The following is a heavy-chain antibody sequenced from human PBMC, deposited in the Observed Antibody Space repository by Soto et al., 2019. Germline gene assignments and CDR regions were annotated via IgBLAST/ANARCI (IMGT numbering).Heavy chain of an antibody. D-gene: IGHD3-3*01. Sequence: GGSLRLSCAASGFTFSGSAMHWVRQASGKGLEWVGRIRSKANSYATAYAASVKGRFTISRDDSKNTAYLQMNSLKTEDTAVYYCTCYYDFWSGSTNKDYWGQGTLVTVSS. J-gene: IGHJ4*02. V-gene: IGHV3-73*01. CDR3: TCYYDFWSGSTNKDY. CDR2: IRSKANSYAT. CDR1: GFTFSGSA.